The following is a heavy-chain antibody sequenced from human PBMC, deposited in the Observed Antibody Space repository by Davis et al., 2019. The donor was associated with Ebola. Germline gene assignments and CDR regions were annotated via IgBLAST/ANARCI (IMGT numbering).Heavy chain of an antibody. D-gene: IGHD2-15*01. V-gene: IGHV3-23*01. Sequence: GGSLRLSCAASGFVFSSYVMSWVRRAPGKGLEWVSTLGLSADTYYADSVKGRFTISRDNSKNTLYLQMNGLRVEDTAIYYCAKDTPNIWFDVWGQGTMVAVSS. CDR3: AKDTPNIWFDV. CDR2: LGLSADT. CDR1: GFVFSSYV. J-gene: IGHJ3*01.